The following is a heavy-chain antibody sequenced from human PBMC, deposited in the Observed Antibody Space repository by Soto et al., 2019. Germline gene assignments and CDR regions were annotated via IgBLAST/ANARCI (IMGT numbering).Heavy chain of an antibody. CDR2: ISSTTNYI. Sequence: GSLRLSCAASGFTFTRYSMNWVRQAPGKGLEWVSSISSTTNYIYYGDSMKGRFTISRDNAKNSLYLEMNSLRAEDTAVYYCARESEDLTSNFDYWGQGTLVTVSS. V-gene: IGHV3-21*06. J-gene: IGHJ4*02. CDR3: ARESEDLTSNFDY. CDR1: GFTFTRYS.